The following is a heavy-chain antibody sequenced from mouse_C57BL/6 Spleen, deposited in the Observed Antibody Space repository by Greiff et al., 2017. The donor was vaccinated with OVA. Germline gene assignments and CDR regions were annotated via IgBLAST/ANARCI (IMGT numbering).Heavy chain of an antibody. CDR2: ISYDGSN. Sequence: ESGPGLVKPSQSLSLTCSVTGYSITSGYYWNWIRQFPGNKLEWMGYISYDGSNNYNPSLKNRISITRDTSKNQFFLKLNSVTTEDTATYYCARDAGYDYVAMDYWGQGTSVTVSS. D-gene: IGHD2-4*01. V-gene: IGHV3-6*01. CDR3: ARDAGYDYVAMDY. J-gene: IGHJ4*01. CDR1: GYSITSGYY.